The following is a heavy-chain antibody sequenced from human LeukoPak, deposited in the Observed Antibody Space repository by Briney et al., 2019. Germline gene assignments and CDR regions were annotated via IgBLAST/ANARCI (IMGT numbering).Heavy chain of an antibody. Sequence: GGSLRLSCAASGFTFSSYSMNWVRQAPGKGLEWVSSISSSSSYIYYADSVKGRFTISRDNAKNSLYLQMNSLRAEDTAVYYCARSGRDSSGSMKDHYYFDCWGQGTLVTVSS. CDR2: ISSSSSYI. CDR1: GFTFSSYS. CDR3: ARSGRDSSGSMKDHYYFDC. V-gene: IGHV3-21*01. J-gene: IGHJ4*02. D-gene: IGHD6-19*01.